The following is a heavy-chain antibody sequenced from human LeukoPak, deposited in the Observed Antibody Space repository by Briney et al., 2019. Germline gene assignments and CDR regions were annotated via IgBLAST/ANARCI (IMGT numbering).Heavy chain of an antibody. CDR2: IKSKTDGGTT. Sequence: GGSLRLSCTVSGFTVSSNSMSWVRQAPGKGLEWVGRIKSKTDGGTTDYAAPVKGRFTISRDDSKNTLYLQMNSLKTEDTAVYYCTTDRSGYSYGFDAFDIWGQGTMVTVSS. V-gene: IGHV3-15*01. CDR1: GFTVSSNS. J-gene: IGHJ3*02. D-gene: IGHD5-18*01. CDR3: TTDRSGYSYGFDAFDI.